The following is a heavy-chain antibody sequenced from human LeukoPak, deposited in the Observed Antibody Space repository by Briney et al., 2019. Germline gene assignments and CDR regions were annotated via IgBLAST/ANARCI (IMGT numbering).Heavy chain of an antibody. CDR3: ARETRQDYYGSGSYSVFDY. CDR1: GFTVSSNY. CDR2: IYSGGST. J-gene: IGHJ4*02. Sequence: PGGSLRLSCAASGFTVSSNYMSWVRQAPGKGLEWVSVIYSGGSTYYADSVKGRFTISRDNSKNTLYLQMNSLRAEDTAVYYCARETRQDYYGSGSYSVFDYWGQGTLVTVSS. V-gene: IGHV3-53*01. D-gene: IGHD3-10*01.